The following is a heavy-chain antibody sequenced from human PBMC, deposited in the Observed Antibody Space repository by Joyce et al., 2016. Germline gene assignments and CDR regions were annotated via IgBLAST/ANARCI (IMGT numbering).Heavy chain of an antibody. V-gene: IGHV1-46*01. D-gene: IGHD5-18*01. Sequence: QVPLVQSGAEVKKPGASVTVSCKASGYTFTNYYMHWVRQAPGQGLEWIGSISPGGGSTNSSQKFQGRVTMTRDTSTSTVYMELSSLRSEDTAVYYCARDTAMATGYYYYGMDVWGQGTTVTVSS. J-gene: IGHJ6*02. CDR1: GYTFTNYY. CDR2: ISPGGGST. CDR3: ARDTAMATGYYYYGMDV.